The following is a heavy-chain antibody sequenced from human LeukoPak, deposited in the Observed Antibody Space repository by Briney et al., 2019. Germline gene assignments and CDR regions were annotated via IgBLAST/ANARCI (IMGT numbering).Heavy chain of an antibody. J-gene: IGHJ6*02. CDR3: VKDMNGYGYFQTYYGMDV. Sequence: GGSLRLSCAASGFTFSSYAMSWVRQAPGKGLEWVSAISGSGGSTYYADSVKGRFTISRDNSKNTLYLQMNSLRAEDTALYYCVKDMNGYGYFQTYYGMDVWGQGTTVTVSS. D-gene: IGHD5-18*01. V-gene: IGHV3-23*01. CDR2: ISGSGGST. CDR1: GFTFSSYA.